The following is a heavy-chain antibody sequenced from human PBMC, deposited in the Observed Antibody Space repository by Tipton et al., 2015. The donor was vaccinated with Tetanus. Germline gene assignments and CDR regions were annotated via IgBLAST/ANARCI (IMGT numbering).Heavy chain of an antibody. Sequence: LRLSCAVSGGSISSGGYSWSWIRQPPGKGLEWIGYIYHSGSTYYNPSLKSRVTISVDRSKNQFSLKLNSVTAADTAVYYCARTGCSSGYYYYGMDVWGQGTTVIVSS. CDR2: IYHSGST. CDR1: GGSISSGGYS. CDR3: ARTGCSSGYYYYGMDV. D-gene: IGHD2-15*01. J-gene: IGHJ6*02. V-gene: IGHV4-30-2*01.